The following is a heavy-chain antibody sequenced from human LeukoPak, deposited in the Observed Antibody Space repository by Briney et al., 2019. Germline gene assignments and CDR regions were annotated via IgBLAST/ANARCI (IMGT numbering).Heavy chain of an antibody. CDR2: LNSDGTTI. CDR3: VRGAGGPRNYVLDY. J-gene: IGHJ4*02. V-gene: IGHV3-74*01. D-gene: IGHD3-10*02. Sequence: PGGSLRLSCVASGFTFSGYWMHWVRQAPGMGLVWVSRLNSDGTTIDYADSVKGRFTISRDNAKNTVYLQMSGLRDDDTALCFCVRGAGGPRNYVLDYWGQGALVSVSS. CDR1: GFTFSGYW.